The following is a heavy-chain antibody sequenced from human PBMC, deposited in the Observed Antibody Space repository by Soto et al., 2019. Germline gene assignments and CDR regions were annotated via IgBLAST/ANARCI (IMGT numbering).Heavy chain of an antibody. Sequence: ETLSLTCTVSGGSLSSSSYYWGWIRQPPGKGLEWIGSIYYGGSTYYNPSLKSRVTISVDTSKNQFFLKLISVTAADTAVYYCASDGSSSAGLGYWGQGTLVTVSS. V-gene: IGHV4-39*01. D-gene: IGHD6-13*01. CDR1: GGSLSSSSYY. J-gene: IGHJ4*02. CDR2: IYYGGST. CDR3: ASDGSSSAGLGY.